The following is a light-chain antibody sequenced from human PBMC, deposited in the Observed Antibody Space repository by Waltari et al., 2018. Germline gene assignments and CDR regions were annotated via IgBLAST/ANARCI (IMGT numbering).Light chain of an antibody. CDR1: NIEDKR. V-gene: IGLV3-21*02. Sequence: SYVLTQSPSVSVAPGQTAKIACGGDNIEDKRVQWYQQRPGPAPVLVVYDDTVRPSGIPARVSASTSGNTATWSSNGGAAGEEADDYCQVWVGGSSQPGVCGGGTKLTVL. CDR3: QVWVGGSSQPGV. CDR2: DDT. J-gene: IGLJ3*02.